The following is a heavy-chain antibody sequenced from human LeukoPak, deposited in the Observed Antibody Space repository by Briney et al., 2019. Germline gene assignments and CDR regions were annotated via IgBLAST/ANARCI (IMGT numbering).Heavy chain of an antibody. CDR2: ISGSGAST. V-gene: IGHV3-23*01. Sequence: GGSLRLSCATSGFTFSSYAMSWVRQAPGKGLEWVSVISGSGASTYYTDSVKGRFTISRDNSKNTLYLQMNSLRAEDTAVYYCARDLGRRSDAFDIWGQGIMVTVSS. CDR1: GFTFSSYA. J-gene: IGHJ3*02. D-gene: IGHD1-26*01. CDR3: ARDLGRRSDAFDI.